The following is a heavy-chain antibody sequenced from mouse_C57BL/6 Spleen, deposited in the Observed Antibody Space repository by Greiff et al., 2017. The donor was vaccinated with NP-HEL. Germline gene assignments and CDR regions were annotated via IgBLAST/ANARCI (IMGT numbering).Heavy chain of an antibody. Sequence: QVQLKESGAELVKPGASVKLSCKASGYTFTEYTIHWVKQRSGQGLEWIGWFYPGSGSIKYNEKFKDKATLTADKSSSTVYMELSRLTSEDSAVYFCARHEGGDYGSSHYAMDYWGQGTSVTVSS. V-gene: IGHV1-62-2*01. CDR3: ARHEGGDYGSSHYAMDY. CDR1: GYTFTEYT. CDR2: FYPGSGSI. D-gene: IGHD1-1*01. J-gene: IGHJ4*01.